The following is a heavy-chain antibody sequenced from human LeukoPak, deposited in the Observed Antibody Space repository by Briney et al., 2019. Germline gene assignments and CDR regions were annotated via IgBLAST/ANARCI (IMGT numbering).Heavy chain of an antibody. J-gene: IGHJ4*02. CDR1: NGSISSDTYF. CDR3: ARRPGVGARGGAFDY. D-gene: IGHD1-26*01. CDR2: MSSSGIS. Sequence: SETLSLTCTVSNGSISSDTYFWSWIRQPAGKGLEWIGRMSSSGISTYSPSLKSRVTISVDTSKNQFSLKLSSVTAADTAVYYCARRPGVGARGGAFDYWGQGTLVTVSS. V-gene: IGHV4-61*02.